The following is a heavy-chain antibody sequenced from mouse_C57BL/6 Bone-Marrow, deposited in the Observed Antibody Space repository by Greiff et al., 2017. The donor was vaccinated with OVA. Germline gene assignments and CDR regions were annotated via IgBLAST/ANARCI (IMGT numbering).Heavy chain of an antibody. Sequence: EVKVVESGAELVRPGASVKLSCTASGFTIKDDYMHWVKQRPEQGLEWIGWIDPENGDTEYASKFQGKATITAATSSNTAYLQLSSLTSEDTADYYCTTDLHYFDYWGQGTTLTVSS. CDR2: IDPENGDT. CDR3: TTDLHYFDY. CDR1: GFTIKDDY. J-gene: IGHJ2*01. V-gene: IGHV14-4*01.